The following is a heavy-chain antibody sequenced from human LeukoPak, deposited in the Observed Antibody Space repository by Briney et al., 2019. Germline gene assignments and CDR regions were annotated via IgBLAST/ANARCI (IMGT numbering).Heavy chain of an antibody. J-gene: IGHJ4*02. CDR2: IYYSGST. CDR3: ASTPSARITIFGVVIN. Sequence: PSETLSLTXTVSGGSISSSSYYWGRISQPPGKGLEWIGSIYYSGSTYYNPSLKSRVTISVDTSKNQFSLKLSSVTAADTAVYYCASTPSARITIFGVVINWGQGTLVTVSS. D-gene: IGHD3-3*01. CDR1: GGSISSSSYY. V-gene: IGHV4-39*01.